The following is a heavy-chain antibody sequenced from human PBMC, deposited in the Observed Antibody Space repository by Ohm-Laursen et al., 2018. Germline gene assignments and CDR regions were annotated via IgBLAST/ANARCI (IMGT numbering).Heavy chain of an antibody. J-gene: IGHJ5*02. Sequence: GASVKVSCKASGYTFTGYYMHWVRQAPGQGLEWMGWINPNSGGTNYAQKFQGRVTMTRDTSISTAYMELSRLRSDDTAVYYCARSPSLDIVVVVAAWFDPWGQGTLVTVSS. CDR2: INPNSGGT. CDR1: GYTFTGYY. D-gene: IGHD2-15*01. CDR3: ARSPSLDIVVVVAAWFDP. V-gene: IGHV1-2*02.